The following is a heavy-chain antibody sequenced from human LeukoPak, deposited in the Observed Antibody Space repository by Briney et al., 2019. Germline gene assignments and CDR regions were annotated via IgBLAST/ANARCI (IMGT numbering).Heavy chain of an antibody. CDR2: VFQLQTVRT. CDR1: GSSVTSTYY. D-gene: IGHD2-8*01. V-gene: IGHV4-38-2*02. CDR3: EKVLHAPKFIDS. Sequence: PSETLSLTCTVSGSSVTSTYYGAWFRQPPGKGLEWIATVFQLQTVRTFYNPSLESRVTMSLDTSQNQFSLYQTSVTAADTALYFCEKVLHAPKFIDSWGQGTLVTVSS. J-gene: IGHJ4*02.